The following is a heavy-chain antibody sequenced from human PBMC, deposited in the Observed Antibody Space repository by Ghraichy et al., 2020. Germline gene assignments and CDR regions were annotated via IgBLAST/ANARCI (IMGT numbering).Heavy chain of an antibody. J-gene: IGHJ3*02. CDR3: ARPYIRGMVVVPAARSPYDAFDI. CDR1: GGSISSSSYY. D-gene: IGHD2-2*01. Sequence: SETLSLTCTVSGGSISSSSYYWGWIRQPPGKGLEWIGSIYYSGSTYYNPSLKSRVTISVDTSKNQFSLKLSSVTAADTAVYYCARPYIRGMVVVPAARSPYDAFDIWGQGTMVTVSS. V-gene: IGHV4-39*01. CDR2: IYYSGST.